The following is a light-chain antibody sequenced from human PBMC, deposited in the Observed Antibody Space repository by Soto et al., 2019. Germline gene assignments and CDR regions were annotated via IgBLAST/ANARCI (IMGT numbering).Light chain of an antibody. CDR1: NRDVGSYNL. J-gene: IGLJ3*02. CDR2: EVR. CDR3: SSYTTPSTLV. V-gene: IGLV2-14*01. Sequence: QSVLTQPASVSGSPGQSITIACTGTNRDVGSYNLVCWYQQRPGEAPKLIISEVRNRPSGISYLFTASKSGNTSSLTISGLQAEDEADYSCSSYTTPSTLVFGGGTKLTVL.